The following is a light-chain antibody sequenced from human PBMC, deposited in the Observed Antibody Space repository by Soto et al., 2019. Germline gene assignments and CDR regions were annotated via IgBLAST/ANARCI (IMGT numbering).Light chain of an antibody. CDR2: EVS. V-gene: IGLV2-18*02. CDR3: HSYTSSSTYV. CDR1: SSDVGSYNR. J-gene: IGLJ1*01. Sequence: QSALTQPPSVSGSPGQSVTISCTGTSSDVGSYNRVSWYQQPPGTAPKLMIYEVSHRPSGVPDRFSGSKSGNTASLTISGLQPEDEADYYCHSYTSSSTYVFGTGTKVTVL.